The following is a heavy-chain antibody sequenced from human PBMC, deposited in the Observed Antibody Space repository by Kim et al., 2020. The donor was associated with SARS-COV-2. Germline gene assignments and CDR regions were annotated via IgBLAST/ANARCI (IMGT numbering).Heavy chain of an antibody. CDR3: ARLLWFGESKNDY. Sequence: YTPSLKSRVTISVDTSKNQFSLKLSSVTAADTAVYYCARLLWFGESKNDYWGQGTLVTVSS. D-gene: IGHD3-10*01. V-gene: IGHV4-34*01. J-gene: IGHJ4*02.